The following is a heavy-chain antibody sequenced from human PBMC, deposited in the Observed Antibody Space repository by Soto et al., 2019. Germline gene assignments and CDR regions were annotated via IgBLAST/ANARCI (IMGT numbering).Heavy chain of an antibody. CDR1: GFSLSTSGVG. D-gene: IGHD2-15*01. V-gene: IGHV2-5*04. Sequence: QITLKESGPTLVQPTQTLTLTCTFSGFSLSTSGVGVGWIRQPPGKALEWLALIYWDDAERYRASLKSRLPITKDTSKNQVALKMTNMDPVDTGTYYCVRKKNYCSGGTCYIDSFDFWGQGTMVTVSS. CDR3: VRKKNYCSGGTCYIDSFDF. J-gene: IGHJ3*01. CDR2: IYWDDAE.